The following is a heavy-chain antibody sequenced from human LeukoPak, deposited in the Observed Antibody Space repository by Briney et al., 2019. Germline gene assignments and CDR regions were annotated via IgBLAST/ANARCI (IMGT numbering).Heavy chain of an antibody. CDR3: AKVRTSDDTYDAFDI. Sequence: PGGSLRLSCAASGFTFSSYAMSWVRQAPGKGLEWVSAISGSGGSTYYADSVKGRSTISRDNSKNTLYLQMNSLRAEDTAVYYCAKVRTSDDTYDAFDIWGQGTMVTVSS. J-gene: IGHJ3*02. V-gene: IGHV3-23*01. CDR1: GFTFSSYA. CDR2: ISGSGGST. D-gene: IGHD3-22*01.